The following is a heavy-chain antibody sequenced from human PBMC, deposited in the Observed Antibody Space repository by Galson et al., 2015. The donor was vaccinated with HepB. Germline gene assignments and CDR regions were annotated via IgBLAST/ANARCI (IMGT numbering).Heavy chain of an antibody. J-gene: IGHJ1*01. CDR1: GFSLSTNGVG. Sequence: PALVKPTQTLTLTCTFSGFSLSTNGVGVGWIRQPPGKALEWLALIYWDDDKRYSPSLKNRLTITKDTSKNQVVLTMTNMDPVDTATYYCAHRQEYFDSYKGFQHWGQGTLVTVSS. CDR2: IYWDDDK. CDR3: AHRQEYFDSYKGFQH. D-gene: IGHD3-22*01. V-gene: IGHV2-5*02.